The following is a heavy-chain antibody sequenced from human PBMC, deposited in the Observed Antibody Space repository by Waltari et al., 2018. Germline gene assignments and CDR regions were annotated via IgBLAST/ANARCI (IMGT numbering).Heavy chain of an antibody. CDR3: AKDAFGNTYLDF. J-gene: IGHJ4*02. CDR1: GFPFSNFG. Sequence: QVNLVESGGGVVQPGGSRRLPWATSGFPFSNFGMHWVRQAPGKGLEWVALIWFDGSDKFYADSVRGRFTISRDNSARTLYLDMDSLRLDDTAMYYCAKDAFGNTYLDFWGQGTLVTVSS. V-gene: IGHV3-30*02. D-gene: IGHD2-2*02. CDR2: IWFDGSDK.